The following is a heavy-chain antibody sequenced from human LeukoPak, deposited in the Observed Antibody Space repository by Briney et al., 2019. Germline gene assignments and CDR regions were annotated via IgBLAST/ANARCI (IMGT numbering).Heavy chain of an antibody. V-gene: IGHV4-30-4*01. CDR2: IYYSGLT. CDR3: ARDSLGYSTNAPGDFDY. CDR1: GGTISGANYY. D-gene: IGHD2-8*01. Sequence: PSQTLSLTCTVSGGTISGANYYWSWIRQPPGKGPEWIGDIYYSGLTHYNPSLKSRISISLDTSKNQFSLRLSSVTAADTAVYYCARDSLGYSTNAPGDFDYWGQGTVVTVSS. J-gene: IGHJ4*02.